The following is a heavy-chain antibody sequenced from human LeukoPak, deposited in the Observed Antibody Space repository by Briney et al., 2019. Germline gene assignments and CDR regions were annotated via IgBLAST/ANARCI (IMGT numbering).Heavy chain of an antibody. J-gene: IGHJ4*02. D-gene: IGHD5-24*01. Sequence: GKSLKISCKGSGYSSISYWIGWVRQMPGKGLEWMGIIHPGDSDTRYSPSFQGQVTISADKSISTAYLQWSILKASDTAMYYCARRDGYDSTTFDYWGQGTLVTVFS. CDR2: IHPGDSDT. CDR3: ARRDGYDSTTFDY. CDR1: GYSSISYW. V-gene: IGHV5-51*01.